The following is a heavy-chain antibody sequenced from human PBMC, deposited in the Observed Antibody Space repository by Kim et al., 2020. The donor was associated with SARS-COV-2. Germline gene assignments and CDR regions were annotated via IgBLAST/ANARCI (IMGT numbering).Heavy chain of an antibody. CDR1: GYTFTDYG. D-gene: IGHD1-26*01. V-gene: IGHV1-18*01. Sequence: ASVKVSCKASGYTFTDYGFSWVRQAPGQGLEWMGWIVSDNGTTNYAQNLQGRVTMTADTSTSTAYMELMSLRSDDTAMYYCVRGHYGKIVGEYWGQGTLVTVSS. J-gene: IGHJ4*02. CDR3: VRGHYGKIVGEY. CDR2: IVSDNGTT.